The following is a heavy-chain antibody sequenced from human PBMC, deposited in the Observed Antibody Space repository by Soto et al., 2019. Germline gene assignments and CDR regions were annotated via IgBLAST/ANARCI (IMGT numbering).Heavy chain of an antibody. J-gene: IGHJ4*02. CDR2: ISYDGSNK. V-gene: IGHV3-30*03. D-gene: IGHD3-10*01. CDR3: VGGQYYFDY. Sequence: QVQLVESGGGVVQPGRSLRLSCAASGFPFSTYGMHWVREGPVKGLEWVAVISYDGSNKFYADSVKGRFTISRDNSKNTLYLQMNGLRPEDTALYYCVGGQYYFDYRGQGTLVTVSS. CDR1: GFPFSTYG.